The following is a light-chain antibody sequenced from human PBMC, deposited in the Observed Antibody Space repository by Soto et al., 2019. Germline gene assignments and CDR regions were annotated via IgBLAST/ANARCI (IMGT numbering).Light chain of an antibody. Sequence: DIQMTQSPSSLSASVGDRVTITCRASQSIAYYLNWFQQKPGKAPKLLIYAASSLQSGVPSRFSGSGSGTDFTLSISSLQAEDVATYYCQQSSNSPMYTFGQGTKLYVK. CDR2: AAS. J-gene: IGKJ2*01. V-gene: IGKV1-39*01. CDR1: QSIAYY. CDR3: QQSSNSPMYT.